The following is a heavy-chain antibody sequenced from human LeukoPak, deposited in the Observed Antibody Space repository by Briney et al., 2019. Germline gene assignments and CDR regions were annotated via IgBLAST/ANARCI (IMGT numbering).Heavy chain of an antibody. V-gene: IGHV3-30-3*01. CDR2: ISYDGSNK. CDR3: ARPGYCSSTRCAPYYFDY. D-gene: IGHD2-2*01. CDR1: GFTFSSYA. J-gene: IGHJ4*02. Sequence: GGSLRLSCAASGFTFSSYAMHWVRQAPVKELEWVAVISYDGSNKYYADSVKGRFTISRDNSKNTLYLQMNSLRAEDTAVYYCARPGYCSSTRCAPYYFDYWGQGTLVTVSS.